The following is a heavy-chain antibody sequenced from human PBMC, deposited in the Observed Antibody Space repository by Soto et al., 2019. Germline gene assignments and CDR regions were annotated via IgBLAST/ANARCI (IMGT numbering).Heavy chain of an antibody. D-gene: IGHD6-25*01. V-gene: IGHV1-46*01. J-gene: IGHJ3*02. CDR2: INPSGGST. Sequence: ASVKVSCKASGYTFTSYYMSWVRQAPGQGLEWMGIINPSGGSTSYAQKFQGRVTMTRDTSTSTVYMELDSLRAEDTAVYYCARSGQPYDAFDIWGQGTMVTVSS. CDR3: ARSGQPYDAFDI. CDR1: GYTFTSYY.